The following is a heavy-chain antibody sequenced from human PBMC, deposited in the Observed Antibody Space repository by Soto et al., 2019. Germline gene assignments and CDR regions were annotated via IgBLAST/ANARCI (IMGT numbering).Heavy chain of an antibody. CDR3: ARGGTTVTDF. J-gene: IGHJ4*02. CDR2: ISSSSGYT. V-gene: IGHV3-11*06. Sequence: QVQLEESGGGLVKPGGSLRLSCVASGYTLNDYYMSWIRQAPGKGLEWVSYISSSSGYTNYADSVKGRFTISRDNARNSLFLQMNSLRAEDTAVYYCARGGTTVTDFWGQGTLVTVSS. CDR1: GYTLNDYY. D-gene: IGHD4-17*01.